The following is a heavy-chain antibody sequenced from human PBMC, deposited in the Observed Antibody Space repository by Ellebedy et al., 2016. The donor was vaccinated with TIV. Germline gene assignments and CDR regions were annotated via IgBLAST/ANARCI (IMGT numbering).Heavy chain of an antibody. D-gene: IGHD1-26*01. CDR2: ISYDGTDK. CDR3: ARSLPPGGFDD. CDR1: GFFFSKYA. V-gene: IGHV3-30-3*01. J-gene: IGHJ4*02. Sequence: GESLKISXVASGFFFSKYAMHWVRQAPGKGLECVAFISYDGTDKYYADSVKGRFTVSRDNSKNTLYLQMNSLRGEDTALYYCARSLPPGGFDDWGQGTLVTVSS.